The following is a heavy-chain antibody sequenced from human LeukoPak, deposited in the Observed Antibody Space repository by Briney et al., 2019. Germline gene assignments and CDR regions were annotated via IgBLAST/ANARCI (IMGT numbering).Heavy chain of an antibody. J-gene: IGHJ6*03. CDR3: ARPRQPYYYYMDV. CDR2: IYYSGST. Sequence: SETLSLTCSVSSGSISNSNYYWGWIRQPPGKGLEWIGSIYYSGSTYYNPSLKSRVTISVDTSKNQFSLKLSSVTAADTAVYYCARPRQPYYYYMDVWGKGTTVTISS. V-gene: IGHV4-39*01. CDR1: SGSISNSNYY.